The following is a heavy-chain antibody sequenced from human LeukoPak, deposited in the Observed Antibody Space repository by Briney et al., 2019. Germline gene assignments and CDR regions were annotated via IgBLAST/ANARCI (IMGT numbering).Heavy chain of an antibody. Sequence: PSQTLSLTCTVSGGSISSGGYYWSWIRQHPGKGLEWIGYIYYSGSTYYNPSLKSRVTISVDTSKNQFSLKLSSVTAADTAVYYCARVNCSSTSCSGGFDPWGQGTLVTVSS. J-gene: IGHJ5*02. V-gene: IGHV4-31*03. CDR2: IYYSGST. CDR3: ARVNCSSTSCSGGFDP. D-gene: IGHD2-2*01. CDR1: GGSISSGGYY.